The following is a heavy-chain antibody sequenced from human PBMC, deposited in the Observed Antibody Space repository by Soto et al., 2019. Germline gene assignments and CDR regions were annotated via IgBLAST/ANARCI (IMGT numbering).Heavy chain of an antibody. D-gene: IGHD6-19*01. CDR3: ARDPPYSSGWYAGFDP. V-gene: IGHV1-18*01. J-gene: IGHJ5*02. CDR1: GYTFTSYG. Sequence: QVQLVQSGAQVKKPGASVKVSCKASGYTFTSYGISWVRQAPGQGLEWMGWISAYNGNTNYAQKLQGRVTMTTDTSTSKAYMELRSLRSDYTAVYYCARDPPYSSGWYAGFDPRGQGTLVTVSS. CDR2: ISAYNGNT.